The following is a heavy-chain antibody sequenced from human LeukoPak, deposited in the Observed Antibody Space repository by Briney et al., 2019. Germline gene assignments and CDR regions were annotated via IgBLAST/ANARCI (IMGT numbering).Heavy chain of an antibody. CDR2: VNPYSGDT. CDR1: GYTFTGYH. V-gene: IGHV1-2*06. CDR3: ARDQGSLTRSWYTGY. D-gene: IGHD6-13*01. J-gene: IGHJ4*02. Sequence: ASVKVSCKASGYTFTGYHILWVRQAPGRGLEWMGRVNPYSGDTNFAQKFQGRVSMTRDTSITTAYMDLSSLTPGDTAVYFCARDQGSLTRSWYTGYWGQGTQVTVSS.